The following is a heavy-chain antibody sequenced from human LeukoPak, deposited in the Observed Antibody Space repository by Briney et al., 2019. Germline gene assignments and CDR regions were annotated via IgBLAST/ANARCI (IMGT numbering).Heavy chain of an antibody. Sequence: SETPSLSCTVSGGSVSSGSYYWSWIRQPPGKGLEWIGYIYYSGSTNYNPSLKSRVTIPVDTSKNQFSLKLSSVTAADTAVYYCAGSPVTAGSTLGNYLGQGTLVTVSS. CDR2: IYYSGST. CDR1: GGSVSSGSYY. J-gene: IGHJ4*02. V-gene: IGHV4-61*01. D-gene: IGHD4-23*01. CDR3: AGSPVTAGSTLGNY.